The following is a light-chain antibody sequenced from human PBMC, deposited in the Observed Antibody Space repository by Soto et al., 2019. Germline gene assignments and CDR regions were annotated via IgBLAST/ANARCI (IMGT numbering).Light chain of an antibody. Sequence: QSVLTQPASVSGSPGQSITISCTGTSSDVGHYNYVSWYQQHPGKAPKLMIYEVSNRPSGVSNRFSGSKSDNTASLTISGLKAEDEADYYCSSYTSSSIPVFGTGTKLTVL. CDR2: EVS. J-gene: IGLJ1*01. CDR3: SSYTSSSIPV. CDR1: SSDVGHYNY. V-gene: IGLV2-14*01.